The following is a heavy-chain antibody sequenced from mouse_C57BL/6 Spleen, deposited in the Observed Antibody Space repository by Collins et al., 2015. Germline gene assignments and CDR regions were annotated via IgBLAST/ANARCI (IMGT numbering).Heavy chain of an antibody. J-gene: IGHJ2*01. CDR3: ARRGKSRYFDY. Sequence: FKGKATLTVDKSSSTAYMELRSLTSEDSAVYYCARRGKSRYFDYWGQGTTLTVSS. D-gene: IGHD1-3*01. V-gene: IGHV1-26*01.